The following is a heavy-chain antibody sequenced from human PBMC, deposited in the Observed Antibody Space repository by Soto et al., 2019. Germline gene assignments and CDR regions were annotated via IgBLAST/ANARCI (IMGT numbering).Heavy chain of an antibody. CDR1: GFTFSSYG. V-gene: IGHV3-30*18. CDR2: ISYDGSNK. Sequence: QVQLVESGGGVVQPGRSLRLSCSASGFTFSSYGMHWVRQAPGKGLEWVAVISYDGSNKYYADSVKGRFTISRDNSKNTLHLQMNSLRAEDTAVYHCAKGLMYYFDYWGQGTLVTVSS. D-gene: IGHD2-8*01. J-gene: IGHJ4*02. CDR3: AKGLMYYFDY.